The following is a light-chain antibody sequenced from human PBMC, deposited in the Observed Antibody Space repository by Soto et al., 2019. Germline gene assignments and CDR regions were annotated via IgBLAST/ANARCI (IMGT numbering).Light chain of an antibody. Sequence: QSVLTQPPSASGTPGQRVSISCSGSASNVGSTYVFWYQQLPGAAPALLIYRNNQRPSGVSDRFSGSKSGTSASLAISGLQFDDEADYYCASWDNDLNGPIFGGGTKVTVL. CDR2: RNN. J-gene: IGLJ2*01. CDR3: ASWDNDLNGPI. V-gene: IGLV1-47*01. CDR1: ASNVGSTY.